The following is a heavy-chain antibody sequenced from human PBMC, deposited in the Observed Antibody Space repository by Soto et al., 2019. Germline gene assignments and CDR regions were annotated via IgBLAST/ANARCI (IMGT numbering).Heavy chain of an antibody. J-gene: IGHJ4*02. D-gene: IGHD3-9*01. CDR1: GGSISSGGYY. Sequence: PSETLSLTCTVSGGSISSGGYYWSWIRQHPGKGLEWIGYIYYSGSTYYNPSLKSRVTISVDTSKNQFSLKLSSVTAADTAVYYCARTISAILTGLHYFDYWGQGTLVTVS. V-gene: IGHV4-31*03. CDR3: ARTISAILTGLHYFDY. CDR2: IYYSGST.